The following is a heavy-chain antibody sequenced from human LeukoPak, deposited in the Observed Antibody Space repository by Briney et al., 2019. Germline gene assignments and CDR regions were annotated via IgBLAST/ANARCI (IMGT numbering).Heavy chain of an antibody. CDR3: ARWGYCSGGSCYGGFDY. D-gene: IGHD2-15*01. V-gene: IGHV3-66*01. CDR2: IYSGGST. J-gene: IGHJ4*02. CDR1: GFTFGTYA. Sequence: GGSLRLSCTASGFTFGTYAMSWVRQAPGKGLEWVSVIYSGGSTYYADSVKGRFTISRDNSKNTLYLQMNSLRAEDTAVYYCARWGYCSGGSCYGGFDYWGQGTLVTVSS.